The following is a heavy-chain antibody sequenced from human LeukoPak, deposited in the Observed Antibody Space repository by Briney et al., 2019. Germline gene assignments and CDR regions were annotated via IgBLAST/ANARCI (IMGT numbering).Heavy chain of an antibody. CDR3: ATSIVGFSYDEHFQH. Sequence: GGSLRLSCAASGFTVNTKHMHWVRQAPGKGLEWVSTIYNGGSTYYVDSVKGRFTISRDNFKNTLYLQMNSLRAEDTAVYYCATSIVGFSYDEHFQHWGQGTLVTVSS. CDR1: GFTVNTKH. V-gene: IGHV3-53*01. D-gene: IGHD1-26*01. J-gene: IGHJ1*01. CDR2: IYNGGST.